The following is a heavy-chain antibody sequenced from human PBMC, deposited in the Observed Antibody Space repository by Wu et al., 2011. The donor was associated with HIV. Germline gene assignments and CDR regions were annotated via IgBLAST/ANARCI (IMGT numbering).Heavy chain of an antibody. CDR2: INPTGERT. CDR1: GNTFENYY. J-gene: IGHJ6*03. Sequence: QVQLVQSGADMKKPGASVKMSCKALGNTFENYYIHWVRQAPGQGLEWMGVINPTGERTTLAQNFQGTVSMTRDTSTSTVYLELTSLKSDDTAIYYCARAPAYSYYMDVWGNGTAVIVSS. V-gene: IGHV1-46*02. CDR3: ARAPAYSYYMDV.